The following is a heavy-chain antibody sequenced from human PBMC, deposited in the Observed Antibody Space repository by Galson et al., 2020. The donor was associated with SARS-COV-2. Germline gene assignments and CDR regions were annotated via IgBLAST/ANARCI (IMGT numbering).Heavy chain of an antibody. CDR3: ARDRLGLQRSYGMDV. D-gene: IGHD1-1*01. CDR2: IYYSGST. Sequence: ETSETLSLTCTVSGGSISSGDYYWSWIRQPPGKGLEWIGYIYYSGSTYYNPSLKSRVTISVDTSKNQFSLKLSSVTAADTAVYYCARDRLGLQRSYGMDVWGQGTTVTVSS. J-gene: IGHJ6*02. V-gene: IGHV4-30-4*01. CDR1: GGSISSGDYY.